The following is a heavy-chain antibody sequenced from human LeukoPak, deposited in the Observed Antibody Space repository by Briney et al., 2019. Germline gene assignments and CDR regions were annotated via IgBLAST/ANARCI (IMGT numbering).Heavy chain of an antibody. V-gene: IGHV3-21*01. CDR3: ARAQDIVVVPALFDP. Sequence: GGSLRLSCAASGFTFSSYSMNWVRQAPGKGQERVSSISSSSSYIYYADSVKGRFTISRDNAKNSLYLQMNSLRAEDTAVYYCARAQDIVVVPALFDPWGQGTLVTVSS. J-gene: IGHJ5*02. D-gene: IGHD2-2*01. CDR2: ISSSSSYI. CDR1: GFTFSSYS.